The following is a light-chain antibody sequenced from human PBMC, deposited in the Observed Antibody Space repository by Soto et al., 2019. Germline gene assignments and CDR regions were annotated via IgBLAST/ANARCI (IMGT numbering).Light chain of an antibody. J-gene: IGKJ1*01. CDR2: DAS. CDR1: QRMNDW. V-gene: IGKV1-5*01. Sequence: DIQMTQSPSALSASIGDRVSITCRASQRMNDWLAWYQQKPGKAPKVLIYDASSLQSGVPSRFSGSRSGTEFTLTIDSLQPDDVATYYCLRYNAFSQTFGQGTKVEI. CDR3: LRYNAFSQT.